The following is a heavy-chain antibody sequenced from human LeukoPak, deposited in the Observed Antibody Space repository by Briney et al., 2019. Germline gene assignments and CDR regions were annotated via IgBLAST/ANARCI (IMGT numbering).Heavy chain of an antibody. D-gene: IGHD3-3*01. CDR1: GFTFSSYG. V-gene: IGHV3-30*18. Sequence: PGGSLRLSCAASGFTFSSYGMHWVRQAPGKGLEWVAVISYDGSNKYYADSVKGRFTISRDNSKNTLYLQMNSLRAEDTAVYYCANVYYDFWSGLKGNNYYYYGMDVWGRGTTVTVSS. CDR2: ISYDGSNK. CDR3: ANVYYDFWSGLKGNNYYYYGMDV. J-gene: IGHJ6*02.